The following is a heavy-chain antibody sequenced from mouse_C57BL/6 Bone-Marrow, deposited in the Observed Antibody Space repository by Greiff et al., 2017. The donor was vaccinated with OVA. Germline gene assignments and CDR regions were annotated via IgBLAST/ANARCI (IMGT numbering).Heavy chain of an antibody. CDR3: ARVGKTPHYYAMDY. Sequence: EVMLVESGGGLVQPGGSLKLSCAASGFTFSDYYMYWVRQTPEKRLEWVAYISNGGGSTYYLDPVKGRCTISRDNDKNTLDLQMSRLKSEDTAMYYCARVGKTPHYYAMDYWGQGTSVTVSS. CDR1: GFTFSDYY. J-gene: IGHJ4*01. V-gene: IGHV5-12*01. CDR2: ISNGGGST.